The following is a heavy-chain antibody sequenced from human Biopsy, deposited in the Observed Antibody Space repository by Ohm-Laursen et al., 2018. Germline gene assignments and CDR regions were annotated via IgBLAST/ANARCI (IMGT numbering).Heavy chain of an antibody. J-gene: IGHJ6*02. V-gene: IGHV1-69*11. CDR3: ARGRRLPAAISSYYYAMDV. D-gene: IGHD2-2*01. CDR2: IIPILRTT. CDR1: TGTFNSYG. Sequence: VKISCKAPTGTFNSYGIIWVRQAPGQGLEWMGRIIPILRTTAYAQTFLGRVTITADSPTSTVDMELTSLTSDDTAVYYCARGRRLPAAISSYYYAMDVWGQGTTVTVSS.